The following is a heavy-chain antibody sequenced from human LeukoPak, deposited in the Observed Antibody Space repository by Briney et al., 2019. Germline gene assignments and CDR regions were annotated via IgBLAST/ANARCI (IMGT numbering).Heavy chain of an antibody. CDR1: GFTFSSYA. D-gene: IGHD5-24*01. Sequence: GGSLRLSCAASGFTFSSYAMSWVRQAPGKGLEWVSAISGSGGSTYYADSVKGRFTISRGNSKNTLYLQMNSLRAEDTAVYYCARELTIRRTFDYWGQGTLVTVSS. CDR2: ISGSGGST. CDR3: ARELTIRRTFDY. V-gene: IGHV3-23*01. J-gene: IGHJ4*02.